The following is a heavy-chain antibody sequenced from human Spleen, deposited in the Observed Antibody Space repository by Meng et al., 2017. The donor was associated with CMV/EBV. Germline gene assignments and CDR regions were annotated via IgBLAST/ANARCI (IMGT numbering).Heavy chain of an antibody. CDR3: ARGFAHSLGFLVRPAAPVGGNY. J-gene: IGHJ4*02. V-gene: IGHV1-69*05. CDR1: YA. D-gene: IGHD2-2*01. CDR2: IISIFGAT. Sequence: YAISWVRQAPGQGLEWMGGIISIFGATNYAQKFQGRVTITTDASTSTAYMELSSLRAADTAVYYCARGFAHSLGFLVRPAAPVGGNYWGQGTLVTVSS.